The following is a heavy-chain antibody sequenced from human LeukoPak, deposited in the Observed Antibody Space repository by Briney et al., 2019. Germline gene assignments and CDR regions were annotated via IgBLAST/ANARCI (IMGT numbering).Heavy chain of an antibody. CDR2: ISSSSSTI. J-gene: IGHJ5*02. V-gene: IGHV3-48*02. CDR1: GFTFSSYS. Sequence: PGGSLRLSCAASGFTFSSYSMNWVRQAPGKGLEWVSYISSSSSTIYYADSVKGRFTISRDNAKNSLYLQMNSLRDEDTAVYYCARDLFGYSSGWYYLGGPWGQGTLVTVSS. CDR3: ARDLFGYSSGWYYLGGP. D-gene: IGHD6-19*01.